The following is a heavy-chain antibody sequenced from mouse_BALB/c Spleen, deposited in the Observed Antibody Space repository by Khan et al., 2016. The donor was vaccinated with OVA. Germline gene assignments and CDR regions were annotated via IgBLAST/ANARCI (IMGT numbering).Heavy chain of an antibody. CDR3: ARDRIDY. J-gene: IGHJ2*01. Sequence: VQLQQSGAELAKPGASVKMSCKASGYTFTSYWMYWIKQRPGGGLEWIGYINPTSGYTDYNQKFKDKATLTADKSTSQAYMQLSSLTSEDSAVYDCARDRIDYWGQGTALTVSS. CDR2: INPTSGYT. CDR1: GYTFTSYW. V-gene: IGHV1-7*01.